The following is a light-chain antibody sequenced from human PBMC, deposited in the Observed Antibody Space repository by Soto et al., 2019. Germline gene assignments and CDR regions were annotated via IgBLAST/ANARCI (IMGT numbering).Light chain of an antibody. CDR2: DAS. Sequence: DIQMTQSPSTLSASVGDRVTITCRSSQSISSWLAWYQQKPGKAPKLLIYDASSLESGVPSRFSGSGSGTEFTLTISSLQPDDFAVYYCQQRNSWPPTFNCGQGTRLEIK. CDR1: QSISSW. V-gene: IGKV1-5*01. CDR3: QQRNSWPPTFN. J-gene: IGKJ5*01.